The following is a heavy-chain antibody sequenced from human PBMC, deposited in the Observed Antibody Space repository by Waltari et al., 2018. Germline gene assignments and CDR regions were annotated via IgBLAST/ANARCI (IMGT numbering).Heavy chain of an antibody. J-gene: IGHJ5*02. CDR3: ARALHGATGTDNWFDP. D-gene: IGHD3-9*01. V-gene: IGHV4-61*01. CDR1: GASISPGSKY. CDR2: IYYSGST. Sequence: QVQLQESGPGLVKPSQTLSLTCTVSGASISPGSKYWRWIRQPPGKGLEWIGYIYYSGSTNYNPSLKSRVTISVDTSKNQFSLKLSSVTAADTAVYYCARALHGATGTDNWFDPWGQGTLVTVSS.